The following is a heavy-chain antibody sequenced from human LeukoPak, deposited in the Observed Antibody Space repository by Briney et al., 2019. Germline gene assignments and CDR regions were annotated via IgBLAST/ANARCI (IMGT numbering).Heavy chain of an antibody. D-gene: IGHD3-16*01. Sequence: ASVKVSCKASGYTFTSYGISWVRQASGQGLEWMGWISAYNGNTNYAQKLQGRVTMTTDTSTSTAYMELRSLRSDDTAVYYCARDIPGEGSLDAFDIWGQGTMVTVSS. J-gene: IGHJ3*02. CDR2: ISAYNGNT. CDR3: ARDIPGEGSLDAFDI. V-gene: IGHV1-18*01. CDR1: GYTFTSYG.